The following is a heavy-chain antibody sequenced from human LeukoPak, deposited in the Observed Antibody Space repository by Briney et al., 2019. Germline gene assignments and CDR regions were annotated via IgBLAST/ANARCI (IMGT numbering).Heavy chain of an antibody. V-gene: IGHV1-2*02. CDR2: INPNSGGT. Sequence: ASVKVSCKASGYTFTGYYMHWVRQTPGQGLEWMGWINPNSGGTNYAQKFQGRVTMTRDTSISTAYMELSSLRSEDTAVYYCAREARYSSSSFGYWGQGTLVTVSS. CDR1: GYTFTGYY. J-gene: IGHJ4*02. CDR3: AREARYSSSSFGY. D-gene: IGHD6-13*01.